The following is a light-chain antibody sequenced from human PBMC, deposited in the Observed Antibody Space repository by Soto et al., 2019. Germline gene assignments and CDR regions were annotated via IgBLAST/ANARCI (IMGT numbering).Light chain of an antibody. J-gene: IGLJ1*01. CDR1: SSDVGGYNY. V-gene: IGLV2-14*01. CDR2: EVS. CDR3: SSHTSSSTRV. Sequence: QSVLTQPASVSGSPGQSINISCTGTSSDVGGYNYVSWYQQHPGKAPKLMIYEVSNRPSGVSIRFSGSKSGNTASLTISGLQAEDEADYYCSSHTSSSTRVFGTGTKVP.